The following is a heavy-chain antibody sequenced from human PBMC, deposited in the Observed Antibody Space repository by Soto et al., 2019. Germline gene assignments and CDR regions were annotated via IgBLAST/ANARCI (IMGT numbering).Heavy chain of an antibody. CDR3: ATGSGYTYGPRSPEPFDY. D-gene: IGHD5-18*01. Sequence: ASVKVSCKASGYIFSNYGINWVRQAPGEGLGWMGWISADNGYTKYAQNLQGRVTMTTDTSTSTAYMELRSLRSDDTAVYYCATGSGYTYGPRSPEPFDYWGQGTLVTVSS. V-gene: IGHV1-18*01. CDR1: GYIFSNYG. J-gene: IGHJ4*02. CDR2: ISADNGYT.